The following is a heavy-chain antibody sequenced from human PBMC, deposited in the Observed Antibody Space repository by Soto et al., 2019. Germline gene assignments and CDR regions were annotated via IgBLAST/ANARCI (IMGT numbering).Heavy chain of an antibody. CDR2: INPNSGGT. CDR3: ARESCSSTSCYGRGAYYGMDV. V-gene: IGHV1-2*02. CDR1: GYTFTGYY. Sequence: ASVKVSCKASGYTFTGYYMHWVRQAPGQGLEWMGWINPNSGGTNYAQKFQGRVTMTRDTSISTTYMELSRLRSDDTAVYYCARESCSSTSCYGRGAYYGMDVWGQGTTVTSP. J-gene: IGHJ6*02. D-gene: IGHD2-2*01.